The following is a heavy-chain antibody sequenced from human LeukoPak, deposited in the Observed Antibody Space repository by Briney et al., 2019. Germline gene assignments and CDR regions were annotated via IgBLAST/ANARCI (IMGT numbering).Heavy chain of an antibody. J-gene: IGHJ5*02. D-gene: IGHD6-19*01. CDR3: ARAYRIAVAGTPGWFDP. V-gene: IGHV1-18*01. CDR1: GYTFTSYG. CDR2: ISAYNGNT. Sequence: ASVKVSCKASGYTFTSYGISWVRQAPGQGLEWMGWISAYNGNTNYAQKLQGRVTMTTDTSTSTAYMELRSLRSDDTAVYYCARAYRIAVAGTPGWFDPWGQGTLVTVSS.